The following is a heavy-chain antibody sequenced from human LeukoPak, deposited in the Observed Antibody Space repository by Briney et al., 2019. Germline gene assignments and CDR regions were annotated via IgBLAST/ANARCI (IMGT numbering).Heavy chain of an antibody. Sequence: PSQTLSLTCTVSGGSISSGGYYWSWIRQHPGKGLEWIGYIYYSGSTYYNPSLKSRVTISVDTSKNQFSPTLSSVTAADTAVYYCARGDYAFWSGSPYYYYYYMDVWGKGTTVTVSS. CDR2: IYYSGST. V-gene: IGHV4-31*03. CDR1: GGSISSGGYY. J-gene: IGHJ6*03. D-gene: IGHD3-3*01. CDR3: ARGDYAFWSGSPYYYYYYMDV.